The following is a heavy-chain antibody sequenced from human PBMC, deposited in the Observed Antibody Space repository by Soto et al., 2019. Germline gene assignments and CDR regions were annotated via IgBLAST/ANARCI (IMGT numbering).Heavy chain of an antibody. Sequence: TGGSLRLSCAASGFTFGGYAVSWVRQAPGKGLEWVSAISGSGGSTYYADSVKGRFTISRDNSKNTLYLQMNSLRAEDTAVYYCAKDPPIVVVPAANWFDPWGQGTLVTVSS. CDR2: ISGSGGST. CDR3: AKDPPIVVVPAANWFDP. CDR1: GFTFGGYA. D-gene: IGHD2-2*01. J-gene: IGHJ5*02. V-gene: IGHV3-23*01.